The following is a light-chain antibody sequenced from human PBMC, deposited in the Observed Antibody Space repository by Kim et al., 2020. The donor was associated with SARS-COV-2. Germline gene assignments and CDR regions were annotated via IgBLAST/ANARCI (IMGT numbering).Light chain of an antibody. CDR1: SSDVGGYNF. CDR2: DVS. V-gene: IGLV2-14*01. J-gene: IGLJ3*02. Sequence: QSALTQPASVSGSPGQSITISCTGTSSDVGGYNFVSWYQQHPGKAPKFMIFDVSKRPSGVSNRFSGSKSGNTASLTISCLQPEDEADYYCSSYASSSTWVFGGGTQLTVL. CDR3: SSYASSSTWV.